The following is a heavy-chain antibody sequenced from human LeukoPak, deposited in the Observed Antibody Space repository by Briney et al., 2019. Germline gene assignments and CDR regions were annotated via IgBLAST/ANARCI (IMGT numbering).Heavy chain of an antibody. CDR1: GYTFTSYG. J-gene: IGHJ4*02. CDR3: ARASIAVAGGTDY. D-gene: IGHD6-19*01. V-gene: IGHV1-18*01. Sequence: GASVKVSCKASGYTFTSYGISWVRQAPGQGLEWMGWISAYNGNTNYAQKLQGRVTMTTDTSTSTVYMELRSLRSDDTAVYYCARASIAVAGGTDYWGQGTLVTVSS. CDR2: ISAYNGNT.